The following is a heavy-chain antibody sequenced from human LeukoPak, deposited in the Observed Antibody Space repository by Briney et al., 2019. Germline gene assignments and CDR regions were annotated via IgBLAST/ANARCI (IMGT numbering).Heavy chain of an antibody. CDR2: IYYSGST. CDR3: ARREDIGAFDF. V-gene: IGHV4-39*01. Sequence: WVRQAPGKGLEWIGSIYYSGSTYYNPSLKSRVTISVDTSKNQFSLKLSSVTAADTAVYYCARREDIGAFDFWGQGTMVTVSS. J-gene: IGHJ3*01. D-gene: IGHD2-15*01.